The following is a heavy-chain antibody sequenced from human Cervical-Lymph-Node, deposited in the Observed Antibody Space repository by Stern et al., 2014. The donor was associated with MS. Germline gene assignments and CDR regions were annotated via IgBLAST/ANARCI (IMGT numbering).Heavy chain of an antibody. Sequence: EVQLVESGGGLVQPGRSLRISCVASGFTLDDYAMHWVRQAPGKGLEWISGISWNSVSIAYADSVKGRFTISRDNAKNSLYLHMNSLRPEDTSFYYCAKDHGVSWSRPLPYHGMDVWGQGTTVTVSS. J-gene: IGHJ6*02. V-gene: IGHV3-9*01. CDR2: ISWNSVSI. CDR1: GFTLDDYA. CDR3: AKDHGVSWSRPLPYHGMDV. D-gene: IGHD6-13*01.